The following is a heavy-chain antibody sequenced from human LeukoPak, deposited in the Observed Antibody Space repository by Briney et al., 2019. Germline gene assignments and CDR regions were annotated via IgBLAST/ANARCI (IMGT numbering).Heavy chain of an antibody. CDR3: ARGSSIQLWTIEFDY. V-gene: IGHV1-2*06. J-gene: IGHJ4*02. Sequence: ASVKVSCKASGYTLSDYYMHWVRQAPGQGREWIGRINPNSGGTNYAQKFQGRITTTRDTSISTAYMELSRLRSDDTAVYYCARGSSIQLWTIEFDYWGQGALVTVSS. D-gene: IGHD5-18*01. CDR1: GYTLSDYY. CDR2: INPNSGGT.